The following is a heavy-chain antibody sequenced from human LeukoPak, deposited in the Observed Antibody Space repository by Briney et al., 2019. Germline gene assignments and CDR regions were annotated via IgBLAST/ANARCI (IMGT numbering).Heavy chain of an antibody. D-gene: IGHD3-10*01. CDR1: GDSISGSSYY. CDR2: IYYSGST. V-gene: IGHV4-39*01. Sequence: SETLSLTCTVSGDSISGSSYYWGWIRQPPGKGLEWIGSIYYSGSTYYNPSLKSRVTISVDTSKNQFSLKLSSVTAADTAMYYCARLEGITMVRGVARWFDPWGQGTLVTVSS. J-gene: IGHJ5*02. CDR3: ARLEGITMVRGVARWFDP.